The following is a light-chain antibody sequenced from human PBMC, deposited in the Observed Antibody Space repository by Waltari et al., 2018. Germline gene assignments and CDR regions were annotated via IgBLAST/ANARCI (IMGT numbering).Light chain of an antibody. Sequence: QSALTQPRSVSGSPGQSVTISCTGTSSAVGDYHYVSWYQQHPDKAPKLMIYDVTKRPSGVPDRFSGSKSGNTASLTISGLQAEDEADYYCCSYAGSYSFVFGGGTKLTVL. CDR1: SSAVGDYHY. J-gene: IGLJ2*01. CDR2: DVT. V-gene: IGLV2-11*01. CDR3: CSYAGSYSFV.